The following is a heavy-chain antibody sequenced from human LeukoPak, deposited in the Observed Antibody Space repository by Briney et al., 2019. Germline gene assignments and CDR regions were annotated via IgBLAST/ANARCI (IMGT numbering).Heavy chain of an antibody. V-gene: IGHV3-7*01. J-gene: IGHJ6*03. CDR1: GFTFSSYW. CDR2: IKQDGSEK. CDR3: ARDGGSYSPYYYYYYMDV. Sequence: GGSLRLSCAASGFTFSSYWMSWVRQAPGKGLEWVANIKQDGSEKYYVDSVKGRFTISRDNAKNSLYLQINSLRAEDTAVYYCARDGGSYSPYYYYYYMDVWGKGTTVTVSS. D-gene: IGHD1-26*01.